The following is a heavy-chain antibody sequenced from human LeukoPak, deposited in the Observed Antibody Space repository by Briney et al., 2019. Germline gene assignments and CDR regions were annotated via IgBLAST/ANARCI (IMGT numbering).Heavy chain of an antibody. CDR3: ARGVREKNRGFLLYYYYYYMDA. J-gene: IGHJ6*03. V-gene: IGHV4-38-2*02. CDR2: IYHSGST. D-gene: IGHD3-10*01. CDR1: GYSISSGYY. Sequence: PSETLSLTCTVSGYSISSGYYWGWIRQPPGKGLEWIGSIYHSGSTYYNPSLKSRVTISLDTSKNQFSLNLSSVTAADTAVYYCARGVREKNRGFLLYYYYYYMDAWGKGTTVAISS.